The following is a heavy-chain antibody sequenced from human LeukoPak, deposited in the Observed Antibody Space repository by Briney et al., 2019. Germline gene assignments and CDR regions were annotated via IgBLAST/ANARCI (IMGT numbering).Heavy chain of an antibody. CDR2: FDPEDGET. D-gene: IGHD1-1*01. V-gene: IGHV1-24*01. Sequence: ASVKVSCKVSGYTPTELSMHWVRQAPGKGLEWMGGFDPEDGETIYAQKFQGRVTMTEDTSTDTAYMELSSLRSEDTAVYYCATTGVRKNEIGYWGQGTLVTVSS. J-gene: IGHJ4*02. CDR3: ATTGVRKNEIGY. CDR1: GYTPTELS.